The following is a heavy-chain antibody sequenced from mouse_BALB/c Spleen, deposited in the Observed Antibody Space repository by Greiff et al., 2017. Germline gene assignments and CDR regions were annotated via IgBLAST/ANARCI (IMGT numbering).Heavy chain of an antibody. Sequence: QVQLQQSGAELVRPGSSVKISCKASGYAFSSYWMNWVKQRPGQGLEWIGQIYPGDGDTNYNGKFKGKATLTADKSSSTAYMQLSSLTSEDSAVYFCARGYDAGFAYWGQGTLVTVSA. J-gene: IGHJ3*01. CDR1: GYAFSSYW. V-gene: IGHV1-80*01. D-gene: IGHD2-14*01. CDR2: IYPGDGDT. CDR3: ARGYDAGFAY.